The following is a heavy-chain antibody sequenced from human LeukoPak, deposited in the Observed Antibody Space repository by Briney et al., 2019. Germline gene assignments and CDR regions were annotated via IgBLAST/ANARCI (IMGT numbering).Heavy chain of an antibody. Sequence: GESLKISCKGSGYYFTIYWIGWVRQMSGRGPEWMGINYPGDSDIRYSPSFQGQVNISADKSISTAYLQWNSLKASDTAMYYCVRRTTGEYYFDYWGQGTLVTVSS. CDR1: GYYFTIYW. V-gene: IGHV5-51*01. CDR2: NYPGDSDI. CDR3: VRRTTGEYYFDY. D-gene: IGHD7-27*01. J-gene: IGHJ4*02.